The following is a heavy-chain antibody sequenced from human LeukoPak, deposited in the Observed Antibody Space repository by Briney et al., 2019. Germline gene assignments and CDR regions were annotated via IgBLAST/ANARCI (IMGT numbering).Heavy chain of an antibody. CDR1: GFTFSNYY. D-gene: IGHD2/OR15-2a*01. Sequence: GGSLRLSCAASGFTFSNYYMSWIRQAPGKGLEWVSYISSSGSTIYYADSVKGRFTISRDNAKNSLYLQMNSLRAEDTAVYYCARDPSRAEYADYWGQGTLVTVSS. J-gene: IGHJ4*02. CDR2: ISSSGSTI. CDR3: ARDPSRAEYADY. V-gene: IGHV3-11*01.